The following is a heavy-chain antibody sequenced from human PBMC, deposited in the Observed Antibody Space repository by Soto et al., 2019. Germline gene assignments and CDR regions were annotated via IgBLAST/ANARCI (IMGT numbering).Heavy chain of an antibody. Sequence: SVKVSCKASGGTFSSYAISWVRQAPGQGLEWMGGIIPIFGTANYAQKFQGRVTITADESTSTAYMELSSLRSEDTAVYYCARGGGSGGSCYSLHYYYYGMDVWGQGTTVTVSS. CDR1: GGTFSSYA. J-gene: IGHJ6*02. V-gene: IGHV1-69*13. CDR3: ARGGGSGGSCYSLHYYYYGMDV. CDR2: IIPIFGTA. D-gene: IGHD2-15*01.